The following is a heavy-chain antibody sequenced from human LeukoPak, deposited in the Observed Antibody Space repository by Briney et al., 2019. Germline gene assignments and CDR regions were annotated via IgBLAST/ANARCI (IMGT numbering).Heavy chain of an antibody. CDR1: GYTFTSYD. D-gene: IGHD3-16*02. J-gene: IGHJ5*02. CDR3: ARGRSWVPSIVDWFDP. CDR2: MNPNSGNT. V-gene: IGHV1-8*01. Sequence: ASVKVSCKSSGYTFTSYDINWVRQATAQGLEWMGWMNPNSGNTGYAQKFQGRVTVTRNTSISTAYMELSSLRSEDTAVYYCARGRSWVPSIVDWFDPWGQGTLVTVSS.